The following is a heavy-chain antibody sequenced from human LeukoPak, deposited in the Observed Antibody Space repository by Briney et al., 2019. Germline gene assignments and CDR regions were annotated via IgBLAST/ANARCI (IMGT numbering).Heavy chain of an antibody. V-gene: IGHV3-23*01. D-gene: IGHD2-21*02. CDR3: AKEGYCGGDCYREFDY. CDR2: ISGSGGST. CDR1: GFTFSSYA. Sequence: GGSLRLSCAASGFTFSSYAMSWVRQAPGKGLEGVSAISGSGGSTYYADSVKGRFTISRDNSKNALYLQMNSLRAEDTAVYYCAKEGYCGGDCYREFDYWGQGTLVTASS. J-gene: IGHJ4*02.